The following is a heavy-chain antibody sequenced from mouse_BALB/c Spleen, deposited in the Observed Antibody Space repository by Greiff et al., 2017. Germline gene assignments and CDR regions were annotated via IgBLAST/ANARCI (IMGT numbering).Heavy chain of an antibody. V-gene: IGHV5-12-1*01. CDR2: ISSGGGST. D-gene: IGHD4-1*01. CDR3: ARHLLTPFDY. Sequence: EVQVVESGGGLVKPGGSLKLSCAASGFAFSSYDMSWVRQTPEKRLEWVAYISSGGGSTYYPDTVKGRFTISRDNAKNTLYLQMSSLKSEDTAMYYCARHLLTPFDYWGQGTTLTVSS. CDR1: GFAFSSYD. J-gene: IGHJ2*01.